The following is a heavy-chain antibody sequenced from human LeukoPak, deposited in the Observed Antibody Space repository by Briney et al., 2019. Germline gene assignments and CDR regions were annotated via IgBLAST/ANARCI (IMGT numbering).Heavy chain of an antibody. D-gene: IGHD7-27*01. Sequence: ARSLTLSCVASGFTFDNYHMHWVRQVPGKGLEWVSGIGWNGGSEGYADSVKGRFTISRANAKKLLYLQMNSLRGDDTALYFCAKGGPNYYSFYAMDVWGQGTTVTVSS. CDR3: AKGGPNYYSFYAMDV. CDR1: GFTFDNYH. CDR2: IGWNGGSE. J-gene: IGHJ6*02. V-gene: IGHV3-9*01.